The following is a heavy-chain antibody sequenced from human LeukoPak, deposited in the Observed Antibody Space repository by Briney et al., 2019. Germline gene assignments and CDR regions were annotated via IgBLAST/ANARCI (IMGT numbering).Heavy chain of an antibody. D-gene: IGHD6-13*01. Sequence: GESLKISCKGSGYSFTSYWIGWVRQMPGKGLEWMGIIYPGDSDTRYSPSFQGQVTISADKSISTAYLQWSSLKASDTAMYYCATANSRGAAAGIFDLWGRGTLVTVSS. V-gene: IGHV5-51*01. CDR2: IYPGDSDT. CDR1: GYSFTSYW. CDR3: ATANSRGAAAGIFDL. J-gene: IGHJ2*01.